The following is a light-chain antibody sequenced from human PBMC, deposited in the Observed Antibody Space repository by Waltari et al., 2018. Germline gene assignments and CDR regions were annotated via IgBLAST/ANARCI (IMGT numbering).Light chain of an antibody. Sequence: EIVLTQSPATLSLSPGERATLSCRASQSVGSNLAWDQQNSGQAPGLLISDVSRRATGTPARFSGSGSGTDFTLTISILEPEDFAVYYCQHRSNLITFGQGTRLEIK. J-gene: IGKJ5*01. CDR3: QHRSNLIT. CDR1: QSVGSN. CDR2: DVS. V-gene: IGKV3-11*01.